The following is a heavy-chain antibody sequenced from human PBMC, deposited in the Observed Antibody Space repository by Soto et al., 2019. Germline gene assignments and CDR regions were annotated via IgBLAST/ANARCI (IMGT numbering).Heavy chain of an antibody. CDR1: GFSVTANY. Sequence: EVQVVESGGGLIQPGGSLRLSCEVSGFSVTANYMSWVRQAPGKGLEWVSVIYSGVSTYYIDSVKVRFSIARDISKNTLYLQMNSLRAEDTAVYYCHGYGYWGQGTLFTVSS. J-gene: IGHJ4*02. D-gene: IGHD5-12*01. CDR2: IYSGVST. CDR3: HGYGY. V-gene: IGHV3-53*01.